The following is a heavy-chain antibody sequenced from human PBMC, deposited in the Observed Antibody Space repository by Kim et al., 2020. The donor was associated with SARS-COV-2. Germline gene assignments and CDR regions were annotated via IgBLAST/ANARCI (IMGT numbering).Heavy chain of an antibody. D-gene: IGHD6-19*01. Sequence: GGSLRLSCAASGFTFGTYSLNWVRQAPGKGLEWISYISDSSSTIYYADSVKGRFTISRDNAKNSVYLQMDSLRDEDTAVYYCARDPRPGSVAGWSLDVWG. J-gene: IGHJ6*01. CDR3: ARDPRPGSVAGWSLDV. CDR2: ISDSSSTI. V-gene: IGHV3-48*02. CDR1: GFTFGTYS.